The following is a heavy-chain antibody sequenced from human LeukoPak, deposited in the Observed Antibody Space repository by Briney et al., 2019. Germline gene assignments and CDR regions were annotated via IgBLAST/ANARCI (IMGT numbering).Heavy chain of an antibody. CDR1: GGSFSGYY. Sequence: SETLSLTCAVYGGSFSGYYWSWIRQPPGKGLEWIGEINHSGSTNYNPSLKSRVTISVDTSKNQFSLKLSSVTAADTAVYYCARGQRIAAAPYYWGQGTLDTVSS. J-gene: IGHJ4*02. V-gene: IGHV4-34*01. D-gene: IGHD6-13*01. CDR3: ARGQRIAAAPYY. CDR2: INHSGST.